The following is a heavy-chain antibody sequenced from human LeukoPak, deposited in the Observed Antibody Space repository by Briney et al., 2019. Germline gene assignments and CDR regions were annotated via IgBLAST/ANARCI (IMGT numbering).Heavy chain of an antibody. CDR2: VYHSGST. D-gene: IGHD3-10*01. V-gene: IGHV4-59*01. Sequence: SETLALTCTVSRGSITTYYWSWIRQSAGKGLEWIGNVYHSGSTTYNPYLKSRVTISVDTSKNQFSLRMTSVTTADTAVYYCAADRQQGGSGSYWFDPWGQGTQVTVSS. J-gene: IGHJ5*02. CDR1: RGSITTYY. CDR3: AADRQQGGSGSYWFDP.